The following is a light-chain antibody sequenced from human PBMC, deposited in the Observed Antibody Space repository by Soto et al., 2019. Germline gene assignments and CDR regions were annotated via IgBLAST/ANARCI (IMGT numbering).Light chain of an antibody. J-gene: IGLJ3*02. CDR3: SSYTSSSTPNWV. Sequence: QSALTQPASVSGSPGQSITISCTGTSSDVGGYNYVSWYQQHPGKAPKLMIYEVSNRPSGVSNRFSGSKSGNTASLTISGLQAEDEGAYYCSSYTSSSTPNWVFGGGTKVTVL. V-gene: IGLV2-14*01. CDR1: SSDVGGYNY. CDR2: EVS.